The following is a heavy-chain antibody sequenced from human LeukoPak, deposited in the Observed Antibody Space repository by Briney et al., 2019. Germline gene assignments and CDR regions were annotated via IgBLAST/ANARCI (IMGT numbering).Heavy chain of an antibody. J-gene: IGHJ4*02. CDR3: ARDGTTVVNDY. CDR1: GFTFSSYW. V-gene: IGHV3-48*01. D-gene: IGHD4-23*01. Sequence: GGSLRLSCAASGFTFSSYWMSWVRQAPGKGLEWVSYISSSSSTIYYADSVKGRFTISRDNAKNSLYLQMNSLRAEDTAVYYCARDGTTVVNDYWGQGTLVTVSS. CDR2: ISSSSSTI.